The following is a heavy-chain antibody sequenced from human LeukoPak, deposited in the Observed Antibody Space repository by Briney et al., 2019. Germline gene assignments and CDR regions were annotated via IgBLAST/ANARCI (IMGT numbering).Heavy chain of an antibody. CDR3: ARDVRGRTPLKLGMKWFDP. V-gene: IGHV3-11*01. J-gene: IGHJ5*02. CDR2: ISNSADTR. CDR1: GFTFSDYY. D-gene: IGHD7-27*01. Sequence: GGSLRLSCAASGFTFSDYYMSWIRQTPGKGLEWLAYISNSADTRKYADSVTGRFTISRDNAKNSVFLQMDSLRAEDSGVYYCARDVRGRTPLKLGMKWFDPWGQGTRVTVSS.